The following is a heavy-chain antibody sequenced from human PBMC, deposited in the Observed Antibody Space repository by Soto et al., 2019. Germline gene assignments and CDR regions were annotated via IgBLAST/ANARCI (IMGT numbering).Heavy chain of an antibody. CDR1: GGSISSGGYS. V-gene: IGHV4-30-2*01. J-gene: IGHJ5*02. CDR2: IYHSGST. CDR3: VRGADWFDP. Sequence: SETLSLTCAVSGGSISSGGYSWSWIRQPPGKGLEWIGYIYHSGSTYYNPSLKSRVTISVDRSKNQFSLKLSSVTAADTAVYYCVRGADWFDPWGQGTLVTVSS.